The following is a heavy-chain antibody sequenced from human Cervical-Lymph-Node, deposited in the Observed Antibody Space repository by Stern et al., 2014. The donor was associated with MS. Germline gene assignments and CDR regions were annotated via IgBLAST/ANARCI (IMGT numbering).Heavy chain of an antibody. D-gene: IGHD4-17*01. V-gene: IGHV4-31*03. J-gene: IGHJ4*02. CDR1: GGSISSGGYY. CDR2: IYYSGST. Sequence: VQLEESGPGLVKPSRTLSLTCTVSGGSISSGGYYWSWIRQHPGKGLEWIGYIYYSGSTYYNPSLKSRVTISVDTSKNQFSLKLSSVTAADTAVYYCARVERHYGASGRFDYWGQGTLVTVSS. CDR3: ARVERHYGASGRFDY.